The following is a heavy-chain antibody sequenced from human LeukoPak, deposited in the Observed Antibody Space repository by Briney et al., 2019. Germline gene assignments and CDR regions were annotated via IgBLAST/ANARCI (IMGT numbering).Heavy chain of an antibody. D-gene: IGHD1-20*01. CDR3: ARGDNWLFDC. CDR2: ISPSGST. CDR1: GASISSSNW. Sequence: SGTLSLTCAVSGASISSSNWWSWVRQPPGKGLEWIGEISPSGSTNYNPSLKSRVTMSVDKSKNQFSLNLSSVTAADTAVYYWARGDNWLFDCWGQGTLVPGSS. V-gene: IGHV4-4*02. J-gene: IGHJ4*02.